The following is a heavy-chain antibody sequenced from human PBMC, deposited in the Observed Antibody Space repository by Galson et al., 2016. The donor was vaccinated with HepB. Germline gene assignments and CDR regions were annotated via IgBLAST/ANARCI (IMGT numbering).Heavy chain of an antibody. CDR1: GFTFSDYY. CDR3: ARDSLHYADYDWYFDL. Sequence: SLRLSCAASGFTFSDYYITWVRQAPGRGLEWISYITSRSYTDYADAVKGRFTISRDNAKNSLYLDMTRLRGDDTAVYYCARDSLHYADYDWYFDLWGRGTLVTVSS. D-gene: IGHD4-17*01. J-gene: IGHJ2*01. CDR2: ITSRSYT. V-gene: IGHV3-11*06.